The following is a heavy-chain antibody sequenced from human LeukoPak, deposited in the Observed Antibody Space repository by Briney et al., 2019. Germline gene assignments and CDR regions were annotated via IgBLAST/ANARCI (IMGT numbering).Heavy chain of an antibody. CDR3: ARDTGAAMSTFDI. Sequence: SQTLSLTCAISGDTVSSNSAAWNWIRESPSGGLGWLRRTYYRSKWYNVYAVSVKIRITINPDTSKNQFSLQLNPVTPEDTAVYYCARDTGAAMSTFDIWGQGTMVTVSS. V-gene: IGHV6-1*01. CDR1: GDTVSSNSAA. J-gene: IGHJ3*02. CDR2: TYYRSKWYN. D-gene: IGHD2-2*01.